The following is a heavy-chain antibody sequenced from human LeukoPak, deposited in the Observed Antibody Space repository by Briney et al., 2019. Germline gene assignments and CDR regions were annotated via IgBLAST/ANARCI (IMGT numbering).Heavy chain of an antibody. CDR1: GGSVSSGSYY. CDR2: IYYSGST. D-gene: IGHD5-24*01. Sequence: SETLSLTCIVSGGSVSSGSYYWTWIRQPAGKGLEWIGYIYYSGSTNYNPSLKSRVTISVDTSKNQFSLKLSSVTAADTAVYYCARKDGYFNPFDYWGQGTLVTVSS. V-gene: IGHV4-61*10. CDR3: ARKDGYFNPFDY. J-gene: IGHJ4*02.